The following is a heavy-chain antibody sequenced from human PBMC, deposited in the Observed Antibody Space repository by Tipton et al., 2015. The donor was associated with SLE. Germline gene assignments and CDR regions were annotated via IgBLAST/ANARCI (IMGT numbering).Heavy chain of an antibody. CDR3: ARVKAGLTFDGFDF. Sequence: TLSLTCTVSGGSISSGAYYWSWIRQHPGKGLEWIGYIYYSGNTYYNPSLKSRAFISVDTSNNQFSLKLSSVTAADTAVYYCARVKAGLTFDGFDFWGQGTKVTVSS. D-gene: IGHD6-19*01. V-gene: IGHV4-31*03. J-gene: IGHJ3*01. CDR1: GGSISSGAYY. CDR2: IYYSGNT.